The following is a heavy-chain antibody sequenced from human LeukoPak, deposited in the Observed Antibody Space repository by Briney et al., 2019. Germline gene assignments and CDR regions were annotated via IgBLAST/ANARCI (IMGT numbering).Heavy chain of an antibody. V-gene: IGHV4-39*01. CDR3: ARQTGSGLFILP. J-gene: IGHJ4*02. Sequence: AETLSLTCTVSGGSISSSSYYWGWIRQPPGKGLEWIGSIYYSGNTYYNASLKSQVSISIDTSKNQFSLRLTSVTAADTAVYYCARQTGSGLFILPGGQGTLVTVSS. CDR1: GGSISSSSYY. D-gene: IGHD3/OR15-3a*01. CDR2: IYYSGNT.